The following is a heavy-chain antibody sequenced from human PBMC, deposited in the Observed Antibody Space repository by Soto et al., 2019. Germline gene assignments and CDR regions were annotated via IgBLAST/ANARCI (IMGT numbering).Heavy chain of an antibody. CDR2: IIPIFGTA. D-gene: IGHD5-18*01. CDR1: GGTFSSYA. Sequence: ASVKVSCKASGGTFSSYAISWVQQAPGQGLEWMGGIIPIFGTANYAQKFQGRVTITADESTSTAYMELSSLRSEDTAVYYCARDSPPHVDTAMVTPYGMDVWGQGTTVTVSS. J-gene: IGHJ6*02. V-gene: IGHV1-69*13. CDR3: ARDSPPHVDTAMVTPYGMDV.